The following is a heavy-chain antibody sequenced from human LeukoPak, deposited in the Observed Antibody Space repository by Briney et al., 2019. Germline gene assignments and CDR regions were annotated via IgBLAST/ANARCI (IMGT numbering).Heavy chain of an antibody. D-gene: IGHD3-3*01. J-gene: IGHJ4*02. CDR3: ARVREWEEISGAIPDYFDY. Sequence: ASLKVSCKASGYTFTGHFMNWVRQAPEQGLEWMGWIKPKSGATAYAQKFQGRVTMTRDTAINTAYLELSSLTSDDTAVYYCARVREWEEISGAIPDYFDYWGQGTLITVSS. CDR1: GYTFTGHF. V-gene: IGHV1-2*02. CDR2: IKPKSGAT.